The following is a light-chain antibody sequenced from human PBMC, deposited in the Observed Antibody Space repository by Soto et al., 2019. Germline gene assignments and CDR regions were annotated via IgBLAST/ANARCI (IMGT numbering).Light chain of an antibody. CDR3: QQYNTYST. CDR2: GAS. V-gene: IGKV1-5*01. Sequence: DIQMTQSPSTLSGSVGDGVTITFRASQTISSWLAWYQQKPGKAPKLLIFGASSLGSGVPSRFSGSGSGTEFTLTIRSLQLDDFSTYYCQQYNTYSTFGQGTKVDI. CDR1: QTISSW. J-gene: IGKJ1*01.